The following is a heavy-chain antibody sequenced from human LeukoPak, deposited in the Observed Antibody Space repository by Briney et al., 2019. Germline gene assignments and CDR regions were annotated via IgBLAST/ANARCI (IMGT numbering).Heavy chain of an antibody. J-gene: IGHJ6*03. Sequence: ASVKVSCKASGYTFAGYYMHWVRQAPGQGLEWMGWINPNSGGTNYAQKFQGRVTMTRDTSISTAYMELSRLRSDDTAVYYCARDSRYYYDSSGYLDPYYYMDVWGKGTTVTVSS. V-gene: IGHV1-2*02. D-gene: IGHD3-22*01. CDR3: ARDSRYYYDSSGYLDPYYYMDV. CDR1: GYTFAGYY. CDR2: INPNSGGT.